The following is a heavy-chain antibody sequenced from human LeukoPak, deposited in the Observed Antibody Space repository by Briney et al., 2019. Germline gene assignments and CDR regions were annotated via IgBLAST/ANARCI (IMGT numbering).Heavy chain of an antibody. CDR2: ISGSGGST. V-gene: IGHV3-23*01. Sequence: GGSLKLSCAASGFTFSSYAMSWVRQAPGKGLEWVSAISGSGGSTYYADSVKGRFTISRDNSKNTLYLQMNSLRAEDTAVYYCARIWNSYGYFDAFDIWGQGTMVTVSS. CDR1: GFTFSSYA. J-gene: IGHJ3*02. D-gene: IGHD5-18*01. CDR3: ARIWNSYGYFDAFDI.